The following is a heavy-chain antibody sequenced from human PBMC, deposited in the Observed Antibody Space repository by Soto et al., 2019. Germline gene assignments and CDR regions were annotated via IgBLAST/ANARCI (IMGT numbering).Heavy chain of an antibody. CDR2: ISAYNGNT. CDR1: GYTFTSYG. Sequence: ASVKVSCKASGYTFTSYGISWVRQAPGQGLERMGWISAYNGNTNYAQKLQGRVTMTTDTSTSTAYMELRSLRSDDTAVYYCARRSIAVAVNWFDPWGQGTLVTVSS. CDR3: ARRSIAVAVNWFDP. D-gene: IGHD6-19*01. J-gene: IGHJ5*02. V-gene: IGHV1-18*01.